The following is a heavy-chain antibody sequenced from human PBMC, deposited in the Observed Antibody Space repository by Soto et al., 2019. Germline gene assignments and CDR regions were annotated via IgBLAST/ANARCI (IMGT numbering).Heavy chain of an antibody. CDR1: GGSISSSNW. Sequence: ASETLSLTCAVSGGSISSSNWWSWVRQPPGKGLEWIGEIYHSGSTNYNPSLKSRVTISVDKSKNQFSLKLSSVTAADTAVYYCARDRGYSYGYYDYWGQGTLVPVSP. CDR3: ARDRGYSYGYYDY. CDR2: IYHSGST. J-gene: IGHJ4*02. D-gene: IGHD5-18*01. V-gene: IGHV4-4*02.